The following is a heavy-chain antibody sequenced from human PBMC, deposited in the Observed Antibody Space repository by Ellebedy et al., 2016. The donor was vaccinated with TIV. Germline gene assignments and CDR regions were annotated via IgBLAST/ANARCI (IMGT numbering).Heavy chain of an antibody. J-gene: IGHJ6*02. CDR3: ARESPPWLPGHGRDV. V-gene: IGHV1-18*04. D-gene: IGHD5-12*01. CDR1: GYTFTSYG. Sequence: ASVTVSCKASGYTFTSYGTSWVRQAPGQGLEWMGWISAYNGNTNYAQKLQGRVTMTTDTSTSTAYMELRSLRSDDTAVYYCARESPPWLPGHGRDVWGQGTTVTVSS. CDR2: ISAYNGNT.